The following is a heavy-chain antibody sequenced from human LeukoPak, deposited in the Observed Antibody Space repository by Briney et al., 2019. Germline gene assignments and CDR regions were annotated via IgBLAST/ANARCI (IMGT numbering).Heavy chain of an antibody. D-gene: IGHD2-2*01. CDR3: AKGNGITCYVPLDY. J-gene: IGHJ4*02. V-gene: IGHV3-23*01. Sequence: GGSLGLSCEASGFTFSSYAMSWVRQAPGKGLEWVSAISGSGNYTYYADSVKGRFTISRDNSKNTLYLQMNSLRAEDTAVYHCAKGNGITCYVPLDYWGQGTLVTVSS. CDR1: GFTFSSYA. CDR2: ISGSGNYT.